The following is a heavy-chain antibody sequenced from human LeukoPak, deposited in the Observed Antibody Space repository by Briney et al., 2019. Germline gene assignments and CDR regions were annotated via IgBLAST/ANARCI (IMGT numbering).Heavy chain of an antibody. J-gene: IGHJ6*03. D-gene: IGHD2-8*01. CDR1: GGSISSYY. V-gene: IGHV4-59*01. CDR2: IYYGGT. CDR3: ARANGDYNYYYMDV. Sequence: SETLSLTCTVSGGSISSYYWSWIRQTPGKGLEWIGHIYYGGTNYNPSLKSRATISDDTSKNQFSLKLRSVTAADTAVYFCARANGDYNYYYMDVWGKGTTVTVSS.